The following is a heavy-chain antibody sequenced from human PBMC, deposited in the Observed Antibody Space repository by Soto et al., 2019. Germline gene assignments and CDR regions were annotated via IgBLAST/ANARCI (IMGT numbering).Heavy chain of an antibody. Sequence: QVQLVQSGAEVKKPGASVKVSCKVSGYTLTELSMHWVRQAPGKGLARMGGFDPEDGETIYAQKFQGRVTMTEDTSTDTAYMERRSLRSEDTAVYYCATDLPTTADYYFFAYWGQGTLVTVSS. CDR2: FDPEDGET. CDR3: ATDLPTTADYYFFAY. CDR1: GYTLTELS. V-gene: IGHV1-24*01. D-gene: IGHD4-17*01. J-gene: IGHJ4*02.